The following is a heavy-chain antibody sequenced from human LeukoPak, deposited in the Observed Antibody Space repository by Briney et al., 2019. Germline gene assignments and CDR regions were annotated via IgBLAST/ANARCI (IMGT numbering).Heavy chain of an antibody. CDR3: ARDVDTAMVSYFDY. CDR2: IGGSGDST. CDR1: GFTFSSYA. V-gene: IGHV3-23*01. J-gene: IGHJ4*02. Sequence: PGGSLRLSCAASGFTFSSYAMSWVRQAPGKGLEWVSGIGGSGDSTYYADSVKGRFTISRDNSKNTLYLQMNSLRAEDTAVCYCARDVDTAMVSYFDYWGQGTLVTVSS. D-gene: IGHD5-18*01.